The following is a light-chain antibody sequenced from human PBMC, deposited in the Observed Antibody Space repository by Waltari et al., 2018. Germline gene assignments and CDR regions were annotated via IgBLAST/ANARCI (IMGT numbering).Light chain of an antibody. CDR3: QQFNDWPRT. Sequence: EVVMKQFPATLSVSPGESATLSCRASRSVSRNIVWYQQRPGRAPRPLIYAASTRATDTPARFSGSGSGTEFSLTISRLQSEDFAVYYCQQFNDWPRTFGQGTRVEIK. V-gene: IGKV3-15*01. CDR1: RSVSRN. J-gene: IGKJ1*01. CDR2: AAS.